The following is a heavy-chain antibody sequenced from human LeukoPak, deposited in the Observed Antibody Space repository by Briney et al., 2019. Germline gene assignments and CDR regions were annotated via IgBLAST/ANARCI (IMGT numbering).Heavy chain of an antibody. V-gene: IGHV3-73*01. CDR2: IRSKANSYAT. CDR1: GFTFSGSA. D-gene: IGHD3-22*01. Sequence: GGSLRLSCAASGFTFSGSAMHWVRQASGKGLEWVGRIRSKANSYATAYAASVKGRFTISRDDSKNTAYLQMNSLKTEDTAVYYCTRRVPKGYYYLDYWGQGTLVTVSS. J-gene: IGHJ4*02. CDR3: TRRVPKGYYYLDY.